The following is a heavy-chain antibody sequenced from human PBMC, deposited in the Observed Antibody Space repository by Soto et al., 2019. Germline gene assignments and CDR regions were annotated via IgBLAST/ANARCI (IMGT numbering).Heavy chain of an antibody. D-gene: IGHD6-13*01. Sequence: GGSLRLSCAASGFNFNSYSMHWARQAPGKGLEWMAVISSSGGNQYYADSVKGQFTISRDNSKNTLYLEIHSLGPEDTAVYYCARDALPATGEFHFDPWGQGTLVTVSS. CDR1: GFNFNSYS. CDR3: ARDALPATGEFHFDP. CDR2: ISSSGGNQ. J-gene: IGHJ5*02. V-gene: IGHV3-30-3*01.